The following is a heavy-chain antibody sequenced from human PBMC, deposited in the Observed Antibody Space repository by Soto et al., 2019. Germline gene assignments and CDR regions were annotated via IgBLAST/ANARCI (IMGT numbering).Heavy chain of an antibody. D-gene: IGHD6-13*01. CDR2: ISYDGSND. CDR1: GFTFSSFG. CDR3: AKGVYSTDYYGMDV. Sequence: QVQLVESGGGVVQPGVSLRLSCAASGFTFSSFGMHWVRQAPGKGLEWVALISYDGSNDYYADSVKGRFTISRDNSRDTLYVQMNSLRDDDTAVYYWAKGVYSTDYYGMDVWGKGTTVTVSS. V-gene: IGHV3-30*18. J-gene: IGHJ6*04.